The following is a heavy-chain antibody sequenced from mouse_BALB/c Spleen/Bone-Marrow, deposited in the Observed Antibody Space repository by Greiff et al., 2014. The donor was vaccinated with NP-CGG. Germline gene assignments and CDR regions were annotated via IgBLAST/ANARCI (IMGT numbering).Heavy chain of an antibody. V-gene: IGHV1S135*01. Sequence: VQLQQSGPELVKPGASVKVSYKASGYAFTSYNMYWVKQSHGKSLEWIGYIDPYSGGTNYNQKFRGKATLTVDKSSNTAYIHLNSLTSEDSAVYFCARELSRAMDYWGQGTSVTVSS. CDR2: IDPYSGGT. CDR3: ARELSRAMDY. D-gene: IGHD2-12*01. J-gene: IGHJ4*01. CDR1: GYAFTSYN.